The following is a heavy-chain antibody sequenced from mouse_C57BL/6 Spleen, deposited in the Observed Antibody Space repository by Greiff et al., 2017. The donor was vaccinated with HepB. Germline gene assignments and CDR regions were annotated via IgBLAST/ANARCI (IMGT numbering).Heavy chain of an antibody. J-gene: IGHJ2*01. CDR3: ARRDYDYSFDY. CDR2: INPNNGGT. D-gene: IGHD2-4*01. CDR1: GYTFTDYY. Sequence: EVQLQQSGPELVKPGASVKISCKASGYTFTDYYMNWVKQSHGKSLEWIGDINPNNGGTSYNQKFKGKATLTVDKSSSTAYMERRSLTSEDSAVYYCARRDYDYSFDYWGQGTTLTVSS. V-gene: IGHV1-26*01.